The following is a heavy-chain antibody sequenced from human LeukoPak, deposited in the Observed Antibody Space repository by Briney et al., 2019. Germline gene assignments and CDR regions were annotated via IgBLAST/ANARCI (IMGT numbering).Heavy chain of an antibody. CDR3: ATLTGPLVVVAGAPDY. J-gene: IGHJ4*02. CDR1: GFTFSSYG. Sequence: NPGGSLRLSCAASGFTFSSYGMHWVRQAPGKGLEWVAVISYDGGNKYYADSVKGRFTISRDNSKNTLYLQMNSLRAEDTAVYYCATLTGPLVVVAGAPDYWGQGTLVTVSS. CDR2: ISYDGGNK. D-gene: IGHD2-15*01. V-gene: IGHV3-30*03.